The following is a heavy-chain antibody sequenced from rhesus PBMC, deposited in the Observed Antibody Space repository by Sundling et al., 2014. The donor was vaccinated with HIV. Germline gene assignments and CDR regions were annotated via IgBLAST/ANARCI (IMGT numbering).Heavy chain of an antibody. CDR3: AKGGSDYYIDV. D-gene: IGHD3-22*01. CDR1: GFTFSSYG. J-gene: IGHJ5-1*01. V-gene: IGHV3S42*01. Sequence: EVQLVETGGGLVQPGGSLKLSCAASGFTFSSYGMSWVRQAPGKGLEWVSAINSGGGFTNYADSVKGRFTISRDNSKNTLSLQMNSLRAEDTAVYYCAKGGSDYYIDVWGPGVLVTVSS. CDR2: INSGGGFT.